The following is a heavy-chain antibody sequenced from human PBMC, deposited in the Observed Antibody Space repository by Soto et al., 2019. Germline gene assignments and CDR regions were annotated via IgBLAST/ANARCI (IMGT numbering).Heavy chain of an antibody. V-gene: IGHV3-66*01. Sequence: EVQLVESGGGLVQPGGSLRLSCAASGFIVRSNYMSWVRQAPGKGLEWVSLIYSGGSTNYADSVKGRFTISRDNSKNTLYLQMSSLRAEDTAVYYCARGPDSSDWKGYFDYWGQGTLVTVSS. J-gene: IGHJ4*02. D-gene: IGHD6-19*01. CDR3: ARGPDSSDWKGYFDY. CDR2: IYSGGST. CDR1: GFIVRSNY.